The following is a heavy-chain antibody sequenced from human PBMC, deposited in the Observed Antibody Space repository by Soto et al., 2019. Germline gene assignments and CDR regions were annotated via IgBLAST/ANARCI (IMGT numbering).Heavy chain of an antibody. D-gene: IGHD6-6*01. Sequence: PGGSLRLSCAASGFTFSSYAMHWVRQAPGKGLEWVAVISYDGGNKYYADSVKGRFTISRDNSKNTLYLQMNSLRAEDTAVYYCAKLRSSSRPYFDYWGQGTLVTVSS. CDR2: ISYDGGNK. CDR3: AKLRSSSRPYFDY. J-gene: IGHJ4*02. CDR1: GFTFSSYA. V-gene: IGHV3-30-3*02.